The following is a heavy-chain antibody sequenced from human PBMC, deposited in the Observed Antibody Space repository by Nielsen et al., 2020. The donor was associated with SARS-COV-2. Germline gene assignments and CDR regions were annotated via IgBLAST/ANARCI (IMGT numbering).Heavy chain of an antibody. CDR2: ISSSSSYI. D-gene: IGHD6-13*01. V-gene: IGHV3-21*01. J-gene: IGHJ4*02. CDR3: AREAAAGKGTFDY. Sequence: GESLKISCAASGFTFSSYSMNWVRQAPGKGLEWVSSISSSSSYIYYADSVKGRFTISRDNAKNSLYLQMNSLRAEDTAVYYCAREAAAGKGTFDYWGQGTLVTVSS. CDR1: GFTFSSYS.